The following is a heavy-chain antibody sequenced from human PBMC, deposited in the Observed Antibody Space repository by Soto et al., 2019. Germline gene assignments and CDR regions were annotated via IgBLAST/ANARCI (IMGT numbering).Heavy chain of an antibody. V-gene: IGHV4-4*07. Sequence: PSETLSLTCTVSGGSISRHYWSWIRQPAGKGLEWIGHIYTSGNGNYNPSLKSRVTMSVDTSKNQFALKLNSVTAAATAVYYCARDQALIYFDSWGRGTLVTVSS. CDR2: IYTSGNG. D-gene: IGHD2-8*01. CDR1: GGSISRHY. J-gene: IGHJ4*02. CDR3: ARDQALIYFDS.